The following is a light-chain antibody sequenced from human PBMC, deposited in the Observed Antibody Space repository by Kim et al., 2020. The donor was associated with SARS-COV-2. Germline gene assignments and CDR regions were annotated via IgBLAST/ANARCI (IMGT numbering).Light chain of an antibody. V-gene: IGKV3-20*01. J-gene: IGKJ1*01. Sequence: SPGERATLSCRASQSVNSHYLAWYQQKPGQAPRLLIYGASSRATGIPDRFSGSGSGTDFTLTISRLEPEDFAVYYCQQYGSSPWTFGQGTKVDIK. CDR2: GAS. CDR1: QSVNSHY. CDR3: QQYGSSPWT.